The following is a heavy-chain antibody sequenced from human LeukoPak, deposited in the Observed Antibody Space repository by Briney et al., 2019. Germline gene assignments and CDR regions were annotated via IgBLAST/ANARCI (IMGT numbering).Heavy chain of an antibody. CDR2: INPNSGGT. J-gene: IGHJ3*02. V-gene: IGHV1-2*02. Sequence: ASVKVSCKASGYTFTGYYMHRVRQAPGQGLEWMGWINPNSGGTNYAQKFQGRVTMTRDTSISTAYMELRSLRSDDTAVYYCARGFYYDSSGYYLGAFDIWGQGTMVTVSS. D-gene: IGHD3-22*01. CDR1: GYTFTGYY. CDR3: ARGFYYDSSGYYLGAFDI.